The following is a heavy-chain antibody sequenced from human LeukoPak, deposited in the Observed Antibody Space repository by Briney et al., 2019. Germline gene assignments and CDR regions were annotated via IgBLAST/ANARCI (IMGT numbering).Heavy chain of an antibody. Sequence: GGSLRLSCAASGLTFSSYAMSWVRQAPGKGLEWVSAISGSGGSTYYAASVKGRFTISRDHSKNTLYLQMTSLRAEDTAVYYCAKVRGTMIVLRDAFDIWGQGTMVTVSS. CDR3: AKVRGTMIVLRDAFDI. V-gene: IGHV3-23*01. CDR1: GLTFSSYA. J-gene: IGHJ3*02. D-gene: IGHD3-22*01. CDR2: ISGSGGST.